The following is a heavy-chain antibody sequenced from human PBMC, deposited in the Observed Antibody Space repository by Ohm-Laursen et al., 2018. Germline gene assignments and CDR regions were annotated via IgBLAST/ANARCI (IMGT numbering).Heavy chain of an antibody. J-gene: IGHJ1*01. Sequence: SLRLSCAASGFTFSNYAMSWVCQAPGKGLEFVSAISGSGLNTYYADSVRGRYTISRDNSKNTHYLQMNSLSAEDTAVYYCAQTWAEVGPRGEYFQHWGQGTLVTVSS. CDR3: AQTWAEVGPRGEYFQH. CDR2: ISGSGLNT. D-gene: IGHD3/OR15-3a*01. CDR1: GFTFSNYA. V-gene: IGHV3-23*01.